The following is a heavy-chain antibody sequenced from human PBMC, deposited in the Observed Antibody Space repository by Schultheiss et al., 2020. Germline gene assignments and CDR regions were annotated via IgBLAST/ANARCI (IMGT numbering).Heavy chain of an antibody. CDR3: AREEYSSSWNY. J-gene: IGHJ4*02. CDR2: IYYSGST. Sequence: SETLSLTCAVYGGSFSGYYWSWIRQPPGKGLEWIGSIYYSGSTYYNPSLKSRVTISVDTSKNQFSLKLSSVTAADTAVYYCAREEYSSSWNYWGQGTLVTVSS. D-gene: IGHD6-6*01. V-gene: IGHV4-34*01. CDR1: GGSFSGYY.